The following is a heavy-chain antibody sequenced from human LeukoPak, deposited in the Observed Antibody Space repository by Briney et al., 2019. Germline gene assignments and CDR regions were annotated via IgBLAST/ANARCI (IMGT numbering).Heavy chain of an antibody. J-gene: IGHJ4*02. CDR3: AKALWFGDEGFDY. CDR1: GFTFSSYA. V-gene: IGHV3-23*01. D-gene: IGHD3-10*01. Sequence: GGSLRLSCAASGFTFSSYAMSWVRQAPGKGLEWVSAISGSGGSTYYADSVKGRFTISRDDSKNTLYLQMNSLRAEYTAVYYCAKALWFGDEGFDYWGQGTLVTVSS. CDR2: ISGSGGST.